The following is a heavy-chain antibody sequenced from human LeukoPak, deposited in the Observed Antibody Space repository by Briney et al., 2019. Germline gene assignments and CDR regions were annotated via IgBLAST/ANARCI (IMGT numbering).Heavy chain of an antibody. V-gene: IGHV1-2*02. J-gene: IGHJ4*02. CDR2: INPNTGGT. CDR1: GYTFTGYF. Sequence: GASVKVSCKASGYTFTGYFMHWVRQAPGQGLDWMGWINPNTGGTKYAQKFQGRVTMTRDTSIGTAYMELSTVTSDDTAVYFCARVHATGYFSLDLGYWGQGTLATVSS. D-gene: IGHD3-9*01. CDR3: ARVHATGYFSLDLGY.